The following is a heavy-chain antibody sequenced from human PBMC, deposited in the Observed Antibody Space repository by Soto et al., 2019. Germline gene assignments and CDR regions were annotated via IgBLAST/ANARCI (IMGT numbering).Heavy chain of an antibody. Sequence: GELQQWGTGLLKPSETLSLNCSVYGGSSRAYHWCLIRQSPGEGLEWIGEFSYSGSLNYYPSLKGRVAVSLDTSTNHFSLTMTSVTAADTAVYFCAGGPRYWSFALWGRGTLVTVS. V-gene: IGHV4-34*01. CDR1: GGSSRAYH. J-gene: IGHJ2*01. CDR2: FSYSGSL. CDR3: AGGPRYWSFAL. D-gene: IGHD1-20*01.